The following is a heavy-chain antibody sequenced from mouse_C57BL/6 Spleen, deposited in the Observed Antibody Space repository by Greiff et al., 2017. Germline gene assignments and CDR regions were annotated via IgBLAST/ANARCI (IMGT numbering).Heavy chain of an antibody. J-gene: IGHJ4*01. D-gene: IGHD1-1*01. Sequence: QVQLQQPGAELVRPGTSVKLSCKASGYTFTSYWMHWVKQRPGQGLEWIGVIDPSDSYTNYNQKFKGKATLTVDTSSSTAYMQLSSLTSEDSAVYYCARGDRSSSYAMDYWGQGTSVTVSS. V-gene: IGHV1-59*01. CDR1: GYTFTSYW. CDR2: IDPSDSYT. CDR3: ARGDRSSSYAMDY.